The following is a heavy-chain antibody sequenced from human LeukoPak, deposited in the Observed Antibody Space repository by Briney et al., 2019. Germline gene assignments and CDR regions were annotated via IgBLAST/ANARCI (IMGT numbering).Heavy chain of an antibody. CDR1: GYRSTSYW. V-gene: IGHV5-10-1*01. Sequence: GESLKISCKGSGYRSTSYWISWVRQMPGKGLEWMGRIDPSDSYTNYSPSFQGHVTISADESISTAYLQWSSLKASDTAMYYCATIAVAGRDDYWGQGTLVTVSS. J-gene: IGHJ4*02. D-gene: IGHD6-19*01. CDR3: ATIAVAGRDDY. CDR2: IDPSDSYT.